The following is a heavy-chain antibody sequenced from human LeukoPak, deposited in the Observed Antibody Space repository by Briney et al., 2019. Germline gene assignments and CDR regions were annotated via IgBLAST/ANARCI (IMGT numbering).Heavy chain of an antibody. CDR3: ARHRADSYSWSFDK. V-gene: IGHV4-59*08. CDR2: IYYSGST. CDR1: GGSISGYY. J-gene: IGHJ4*02. Sequence: PSETLSLTCSVSGGSISGYYWSWIRQPPGRGLEWIAYIYYSGSTTYNPSLKSRVTISVDTSENQFSLKLSSVTAADTAVYYCARHRADSYSWSFDKWGQGTLVTVSS. D-gene: IGHD6-13*01.